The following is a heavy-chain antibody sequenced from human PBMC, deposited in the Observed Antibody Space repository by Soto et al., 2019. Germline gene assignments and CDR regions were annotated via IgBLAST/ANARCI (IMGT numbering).Heavy chain of an antibody. CDR3: ARENGDYQPFDY. V-gene: IGHV1-3*01. J-gene: IGHJ4*02. Sequence: ASVKVSCKASGYTFTSYAIHWVRQAPGQRLEWMGWINAGNGNTKSSQKFQGRVTITRDTSASTAYMELSSLRSEDTAVYYCARENGDYQPFDYWGQGTLVTVSS. CDR2: INAGNGNT. CDR1: GYTFTSYA. D-gene: IGHD4-17*01.